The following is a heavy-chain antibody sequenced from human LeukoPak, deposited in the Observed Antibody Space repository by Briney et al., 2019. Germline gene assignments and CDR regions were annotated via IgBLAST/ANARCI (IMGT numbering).Heavy chain of an antibody. CDR3: ASAWGTYCGGDCNTNAFDV. CDR1: GGSISNYY. CDR2: IYYSGST. D-gene: IGHD2-21*02. J-gene: IGHJ3*01. Sequence: PSETLSLTCTVSGGSISNYYWSWIRQPPGKGLEWIGYIYYSGSTNYNPSLKSRVTISVDTSKNQFSLKLTSVTAADTAAYYCASAWGTYCGGDCNTNAFDVWGQGTMVTVSS. V-gene: IGHV4-59*01.